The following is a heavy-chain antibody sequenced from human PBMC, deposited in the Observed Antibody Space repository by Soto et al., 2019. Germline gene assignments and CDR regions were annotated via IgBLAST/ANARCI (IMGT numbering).Heavy chain of an antibody. Sequence: ASVKVSCKASGYTFTGYYMHWVRQAPGQGLEWMGWINPNSGGTNYAQKFQGWVTMTRDTSISTAYMELSSLRSEDTAVYYCARGVRRDGYNLIGKFDSWGQGTLVTVSS. V-gene: IGHV1-2*04. J-gene: IGHJ4*02. CDR3: ARGVRRDGYNLIGKFDS. CDR2: INPNSGGT. D-gene: IGHD5-12*01. CDR1: GYTFTGYY.